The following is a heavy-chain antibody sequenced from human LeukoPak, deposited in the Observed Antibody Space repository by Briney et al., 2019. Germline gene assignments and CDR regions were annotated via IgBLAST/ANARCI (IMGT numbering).Heavy chain of an antibody. CDR2: ISGSGGST. D-gene: IGHD2-2*01. V-gene: IGHV3-23*01. Sequence: GGSLRLSCAASGFTFSSYAMSWVRQAPGKGLEWVSAISGSGGSTYYADSVKSRFTISRDNSKNTLYLQMNSLRAEDTAVYYCTTDLGSVPAVIGYWGQGTLVTVSS. CDR3: TTDLGSVPAVIGY. CDR1: GFTFSSYA. J-gene: IGHJ4*02.